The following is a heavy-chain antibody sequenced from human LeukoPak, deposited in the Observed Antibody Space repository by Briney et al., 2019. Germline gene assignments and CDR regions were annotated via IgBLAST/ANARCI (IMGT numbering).Heavy chain of an antibody. Sequence: PGGSLRLSCAASGFTFSSYGMHWVRQAPGKGLEWVAFIRYDGSNKYYADSVKGRFTISRDNSKNTLYLQMNSLRAEDTAVYYCARMYYYDSRVNWYFDLWGRGTLVTVSS. J-gene: IGHJ2*01. CDR2: IRYDGSNK. V-gene: IGHV3-30*02. D-gene: IGHD3-22*01. CDR1: GFTFSSYG. CDR3: ARMYYYDSRVNWYFDL.